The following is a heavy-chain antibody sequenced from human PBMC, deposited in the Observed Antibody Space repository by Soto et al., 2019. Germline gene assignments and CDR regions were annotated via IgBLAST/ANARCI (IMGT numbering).Heavy chain of an antibody. Sequence: GASVKVSCKASGYTFTSYGISWVRQAPGQGLEWMGWISAYNGNTNYAQKLQGRVTMTTDTSTSTAYMELTSLRSDDTAVYYCARASDLGYCSSTSCYWFDPWGQGTLVTVSS. V-gene: IGHV1-18*01. CDR2: ISAYNGNT. CDR1: GYTFTSYG. CDR3: ARASDLGYCSSTSCYWFDP. J-gene: IGHJ5*02. D-gene: IGHD2-2*01.